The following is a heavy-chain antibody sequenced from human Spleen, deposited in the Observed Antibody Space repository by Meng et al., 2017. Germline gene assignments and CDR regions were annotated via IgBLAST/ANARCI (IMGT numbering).Heavy chain of an antibody. Sequence: VQLVQSGAEVKKPGASVKVSCKPPGYTFTAYWLHWVRRAPGQGLEWMGRIDPKSGDTHYAQRFQGRVTMTGDTSISTAYMELSGLRSDDTAVYYCTRDGYSDCSRTSCFDYWGQGTLVTVSS. D-gene: IGHD2-2*01. CDR3: TRDGYSDCSRTSCFDY. CDR1: GYTFTAYW. V-gene: IGHV1-2*06. J-gene: IGHJ4*02. CDR2: IDPKSGDT.